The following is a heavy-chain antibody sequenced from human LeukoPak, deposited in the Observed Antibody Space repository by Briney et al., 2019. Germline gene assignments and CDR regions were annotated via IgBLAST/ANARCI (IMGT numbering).Heavy chain of an antibody. CDR1: GYTLTELS. J-gene: IGHJ4*02. D-gene: IGHD3-22*01. CDR2: FDPEDGET. CDR3: ATAKYYYDSSGYGHYFDY. Sequence: ASVKVSCKVSGYTLTELSMHWVRQAPGKGLEWMGGFDPEDGETIYAQKFQGRATMTEDTSTDTAYMELSSLRSEDTAVYYSATAKYYYDSSGYGHYFDYWGQGTLVTVSS. V-gene: IGHV1-24*01.